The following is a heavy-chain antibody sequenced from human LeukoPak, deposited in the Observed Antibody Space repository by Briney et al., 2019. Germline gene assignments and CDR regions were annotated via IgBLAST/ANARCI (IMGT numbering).Heavy chain of an antibody. CDR1: GGTFSSYA. CDR3: AKASVGYSGYDYFDY. V-gene: IGHV1-69*13. J-gene: IGHJ4*02. Sequence: SVKVSCKASGGTFSSYAISWVRQAPGQGLEWMGGIIPIFGTANYAQKFQGRVTITADESTSTAYMELSSLRSEDTAVYYCAKASVGYSGYDYFDYWGQGTLVTVSS. D-gene: IGHD5-12*01. CDR2: IIPIFGTA.